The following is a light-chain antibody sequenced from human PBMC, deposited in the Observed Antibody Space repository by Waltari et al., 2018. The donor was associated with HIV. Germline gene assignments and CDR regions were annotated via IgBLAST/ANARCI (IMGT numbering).Light chain of an antibody. Sequence: SYVLTQPPSVSVAPGKTARITCGGNNIGSKSVHWYQQKPGQAPVLVIYYDSDRPSGIPELFSGSNSGNTATLTIRRVEAGDEADYYCQVWDSSSDHVVFGGGTKLTVL. V-gene: IGLV3-21*04. CDR1: NIGSKS. CDR2: YDS. CDR3: QVWDSSSDHVV. J-gene: IGLJ3*02.